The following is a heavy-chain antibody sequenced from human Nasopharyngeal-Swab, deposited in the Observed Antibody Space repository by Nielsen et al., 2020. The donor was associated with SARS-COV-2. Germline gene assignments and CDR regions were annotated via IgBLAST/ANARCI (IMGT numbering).Heavy chain of an antibody. CDR3: DRVVVVAATRLAFDI. J-gene: IGHJ3*02. CDR2: IYHSGST. Sequence: WIRQPPGKGLEWIGEIYHSGSTYYNPSLKSRVTISVDTSKNQFSLKLSSVTAADTAVYYCDRVVVVAATRLAFDIWGQGTMVTVSS. D-gene: IGHD2-15*01. V-gene: IGHV4-30-2*05.